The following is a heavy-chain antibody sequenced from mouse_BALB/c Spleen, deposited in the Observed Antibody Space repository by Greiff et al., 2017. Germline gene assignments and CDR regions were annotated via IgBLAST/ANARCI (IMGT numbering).Heavy chain of an antibody. D-gene: IGHD2-3*01. CDR1: GFSLTGYG. V-gene: IGHV2-6-7*01. J-gene: IGHJ4*01. CDR2: IWGEGST. CDR3: ARDDGGMDY. Sequence: QVQLKESGPGLVAPSQSLSITCTASGFSLTGYGVNWVSQPPGKGLEWLGMIWGEGSTNYNSALKSRLSISTDNSNSQVFLKMHSLHTDDTARDYCARDDGGMDYWGQGTSVTVSS.